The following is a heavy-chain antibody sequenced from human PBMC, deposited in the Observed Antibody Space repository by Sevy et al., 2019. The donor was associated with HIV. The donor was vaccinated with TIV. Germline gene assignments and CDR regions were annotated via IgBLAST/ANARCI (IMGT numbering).Heavy chain of an antibody. CDR2: IDTAGET. V-gene: IGHV3-53*01. Sequence: EGSLRLSCAASGFTFSSNFMSWVRQAPGRALEWVSIIDTAGETYYAESVKGRFTISRDNSKNTVYLQMSGLRAEDTAIYYCAASPRANLADYWGQGTLVTVSS. CDR1: GFTFSSNF. CDR3: AASPRANLADY. J-gene: IGHJ4*02.